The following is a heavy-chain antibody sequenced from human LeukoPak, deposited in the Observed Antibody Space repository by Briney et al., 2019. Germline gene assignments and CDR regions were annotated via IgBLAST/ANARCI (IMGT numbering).Heavy chain of an antibody. CDR3: ARSLPYYYYYMDV. Sequence: RPSATLSLTCTVSGGSFSSYYWCWIRQSPGKGLECLGYIYSSGNANYNPSLRSRVTISLSPSKNQFSLKLNSVTAADTAVYYCARSLPYYYYYMDVWGKGTPVIVSS. J-gene: IGHJ6*03. CDR1: GGSFSSYY. V-gene: IGHV4-4*08. CDR2: IYSSGNA.